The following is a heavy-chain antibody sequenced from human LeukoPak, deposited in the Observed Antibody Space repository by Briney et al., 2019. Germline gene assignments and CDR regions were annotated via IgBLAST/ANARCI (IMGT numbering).Heavy chain of an antibody. Sequence: SETLSLTCTVSGGSIRNYYWSWIRQPPGKGLEWLGYAYYTGTSKYNPSLKSRLNISVDTSKSQFSLRLSSVTAADTAVYYCARRGRYGAGPLYYYYGMDVWGQGTTVTVSS. CDR2: AYYTGTS. V-gene: IGHV4-59*08. J-gene: IGHJ6*02. CDR1: GGSIRNYY. D-gene: IGHD3-10*01. CDR3: ARRGRYGAGPLYYYYGMDV.